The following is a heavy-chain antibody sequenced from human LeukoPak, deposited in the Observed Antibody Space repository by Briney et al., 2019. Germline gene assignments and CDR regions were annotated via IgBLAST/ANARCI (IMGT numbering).Heavy chain of an antibody. V-gene: IGHV4-4*02. CDR1: GGSISSSNW. J-gene: IGHJ4*02. CDR3: AREFTYCSSTSCYVGPIDY. CDR2: IYYSGNT. D-gene: IGHD2-2*01. Sequence: PSGTLSLTCAVSGGSISSSNWWSWIRQPPGKGLEWIGYIYYSGNTYYNPSLKSRVTISVDTSKNQFSLKLSSVTAADTAVYYCAREFTYCSSTSCYVGPIDYWGQGTLVTVSS.